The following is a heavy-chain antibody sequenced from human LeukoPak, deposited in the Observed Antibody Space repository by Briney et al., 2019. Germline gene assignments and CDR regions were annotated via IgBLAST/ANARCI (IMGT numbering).Heavy chain of an antibody. CDR2: IYTSGST. Sequence: PSQTLSLTCTVSGGSISSGSYYWSWIRQPAGEGLEWIGRIYTSGSTNYNPSLKSRVTISVDTSKNQFSLKLSSVTAADTAVYYCAREWDIVVVPKTNWFDPWGQGTLVTVSS. CDR1: GGSISSGSYY. D-gene: IGHD2-2*01. V-gene: IGHV4-61*02. CDR3: AREWDIVVVPKTNWFDP. J-gene: IGHJ5*02.